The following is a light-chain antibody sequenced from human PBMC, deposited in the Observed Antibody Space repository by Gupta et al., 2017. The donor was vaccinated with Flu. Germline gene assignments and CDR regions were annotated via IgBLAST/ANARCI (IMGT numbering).Light chain of an antibody. CDR3: QRYNTYSRT. J-gene: IGKJ1*01. Sequence: DIRMTQSPSTLSASVGDRVTITCRASQSIGSRLAWYQQKPGKAPKLLIYEASILQTGVSPRFSGSGSGTEFSLTVTSLQPDDFATYYCQRYNTYSRTFGQGTTVEVK. CDR1: QSIGSR. CDR2: EAS. V-gene: IGKV1-5*01.